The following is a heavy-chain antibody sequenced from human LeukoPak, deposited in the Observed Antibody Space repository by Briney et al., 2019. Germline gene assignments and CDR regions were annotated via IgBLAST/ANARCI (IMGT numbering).Heavy chain of an antibody. CDR3: VAVAGTGGSDY. CDR2: IIPIFGTA. V-gene: IGHV1-69*13. CDR1: GGTFSSYA. Sequence: SVTVSCKASGGTFSSYAISWVRQAPGQGLEWMGGIIPIFGTANYAQKFQGRVTITADESTSTAYMELSSLRSEDTAVYYCVAVAGTGGSDYWGQGTLVTVSS. D-gene: IGHD6-19*01. J-gene: IGHJ4*02.